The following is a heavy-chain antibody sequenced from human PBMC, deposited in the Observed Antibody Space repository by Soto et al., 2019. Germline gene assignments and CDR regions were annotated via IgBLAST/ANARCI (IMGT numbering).Heavy chain of an antibody. CDR2: ISYDGSNK. J-gene: IGHJ4*02. CDR3: AKEPSPRAAAGYYFDY. CDR1: GFTFSSYG. Sequence: GGSLRLSCAASGFTFSSYGMHWVRQAPGKGLEWVAVISYDGSNKYYADSVKGRFTISRDNSKNTLYLQMNSLRAEDTAVYYCAKEPSPRAAAGYYFDYWGQGTLVTVSS. D-gene: IGHD6-25*01. V-gene: IGHV3-30*18.